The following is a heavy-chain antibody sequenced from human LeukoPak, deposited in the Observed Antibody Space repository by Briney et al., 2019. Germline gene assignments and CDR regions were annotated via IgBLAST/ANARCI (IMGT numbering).Heavy chain of an antibody. V-gene: IGHV4-59*01. Sequence: PSETLSLTCTVSGGSISSYYWSWIRQPPGKGLEWIGYIYYSGSTNYNPSLKSRVTISVATSQNQFSLKLSSVTAADTAVYYCARDRRSTAYYYYYGMDVWGQGTTVTVSS. CDR3: ARDRRSTAYYYYYGMDV. CDR1: GGSISSYY. J-gene: IGHJ6*02. CDR2: IYYSGST. D-gene: IGHD2/OR15-2a*01.